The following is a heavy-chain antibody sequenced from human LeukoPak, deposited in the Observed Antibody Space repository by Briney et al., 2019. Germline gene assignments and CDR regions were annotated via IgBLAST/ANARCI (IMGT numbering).Heavy chain of an antibody. D-gene: IGHD6-13*01. CDR3: ARDLDSSSWGGWFDP. CDR2: IYYSGST. V-gene: IGHV4-59*01. CDR1: GGSTSSYY. J-gene: IGHJ5*02. Sequence: SETLSLTCTVSGGSTSSYYWSWIRQPPGKGLEWIGYIYYSGSTNYNPSLKSRVTISVDTSKNQFSLKLSSVTAADTAVYYCARDLDSSSWGGWFDPWGQGTLVTVSS.